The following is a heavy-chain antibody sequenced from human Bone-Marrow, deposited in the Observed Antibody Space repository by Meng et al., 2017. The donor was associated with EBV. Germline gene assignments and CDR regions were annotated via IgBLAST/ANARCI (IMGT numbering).Heavy chain of an antibody. CDR2: ISIYNGNT. CDR3: ARDTCSGGDCYRNPSDY. V-gene: IGHV1-18*01. CDR1: GYTFINYG. Sequence: QVQLVQSGAEVKKPGASVKVSCKASGYTFINYGINWVRQAPGQGLEWMGWISIYNGNTNSAQKYQGRVTMTTDTSTSTAYMELRSLRSDDTAVYYCARDTCSGGDCYRNPSDYWGQGTLVTVSS. D-gene: IGHD2-21*02. J-gene: IGHJ4*02.